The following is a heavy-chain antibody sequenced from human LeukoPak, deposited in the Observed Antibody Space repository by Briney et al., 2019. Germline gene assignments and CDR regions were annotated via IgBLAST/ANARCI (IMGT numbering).Heavy chain of an antibody. V-gene: IGHV4-34*01. J-gene: IGHJ6*03. D-gene: IGHD3-9*01. CDR1: GGSFSDSY. CDR3: ARTKRGYDILTGYHKSYFYYYMDV. CDR2: INHRGGS. Sequence: PSETLSLTCIVSGGSFSDSYWSWVRQLPGKGLEWIGEINHRGGSLYNPSLKSRVTLSVDMSKNQISLKLTSMTAADSAIYYCARTKRGYDILTGYHKSYFYYYMDVWGTGTTVTVSS.